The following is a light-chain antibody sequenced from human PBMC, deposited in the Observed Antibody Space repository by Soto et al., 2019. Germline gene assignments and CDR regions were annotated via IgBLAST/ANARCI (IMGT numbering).Light chain of an antibody. J-gene: IGKJ2*01. Sequence: DLVMTQSPLSLPVTPGEPASISCRSSQSLLHSNGYNYLDWYLQKPGPSPQLLISLGSNRASGVPARLSGSGSATDFTLNIARVEAEDFGVYYCMQALQSPYTFGQGTKLEIK. CDR1: QSLLHSNGYNY. CDR2: LGS. V-gene: IGKV2-28*01. CDR3: MQALQSPYT.